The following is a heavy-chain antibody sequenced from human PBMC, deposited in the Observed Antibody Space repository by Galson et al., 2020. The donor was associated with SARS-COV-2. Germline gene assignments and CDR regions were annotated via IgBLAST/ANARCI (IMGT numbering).Heavy chain of an antibody. J-gene: IGHJ4*02. CDR3: AKVWGLVDPFDY. D-gene: IGHD3-16*01. CDR2: ISGSGDST. Sequence: GESLKISCAASGFPFSNSAMSWVRQAPGKGLEWVSSISGSGDSTYYADSVKGRFTFSRDNSKNTLYLQMNSLRAEDTAVYYCAKVWGLVDPFDYWGQGTLVTVSS. CDR1: GFPFSNSA. V-gene: IGHV3-23*01.